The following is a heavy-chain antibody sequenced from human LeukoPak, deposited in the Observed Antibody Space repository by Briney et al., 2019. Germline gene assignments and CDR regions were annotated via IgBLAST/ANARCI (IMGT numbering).Heavy chain of an antibody. CDR1: GDSVSSNSAA. V-gene: IGHV6-1*01. J-gene: IGHJ6*03. D-gene: IGHD5-12*01. CDR2: TYYRSKWYN. CDR3: AREDPHRGYSGYEQLNYYYYMDV. Sequence: SQTLSLTCAISGDSVSSNSAAWNWIRQSPSRGLEWLGRTYYRSKWYNDYAVSVKSRITINPDTSKNQFSLQLNSVTPEDTAVYYCAREDPHRGYSGYEQLNYYYYMDVWGKGTTVTISS.